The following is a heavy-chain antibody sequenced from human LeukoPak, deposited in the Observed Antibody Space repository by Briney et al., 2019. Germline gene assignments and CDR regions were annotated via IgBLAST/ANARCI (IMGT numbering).Heavy chain of an antibody. CDR1: GYSSTSYW. Sequence: GESLKISCKGSGYSSTSYWIGWVRQMPGEGLEWMGIIYPGDSDTRYSPSFQGQVTISADKSISTAYLQWSSLKASDTAMYYCASNSYGDYLRFDPWGQGTLVTVSS. CDR3: ASNSYGDYLRFDP. CDR2: IYPGDSDT. V-gene: IGHV5-51*01. D-gene: IGHD4-17*01. J-gene: IGHJ5*02.